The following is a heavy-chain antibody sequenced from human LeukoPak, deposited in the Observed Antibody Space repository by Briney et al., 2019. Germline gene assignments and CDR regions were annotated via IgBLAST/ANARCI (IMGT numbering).Heavy chain of an antibody. CDR3: ARAMVRGAGANWFDP. J-gene: IGHJ5*02. CDR1: GGTFNSYA. D-gene: IGHD3-10*01. V-gene: IGHV1-69*01. CDR2: IIPIFGTA. Sequence: ASVKVSCKASGGTFNSYAISWVRQAPGQGLEWMGGIIPIFGTANYAQKFQGRVTITADESTSTAYMELSSLRSEDTAVYYCARAMVRGAGANWFDPWGQGTLVTVSS.